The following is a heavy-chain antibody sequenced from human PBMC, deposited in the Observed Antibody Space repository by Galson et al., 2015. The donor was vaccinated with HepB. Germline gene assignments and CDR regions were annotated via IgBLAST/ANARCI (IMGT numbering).Heavy chain of an antibody. CDR2: LAPEDGEE. CDR3: ATNTAAVSHEGLDI. V-gene: IGHV1-24*01. D-gene: IGHD6-13*01. Sequence: SVKVSCKVSGYALTELSIHWVRQAPGKGLEWMGSLAPEDGEEFYAQKFQDRVTMTEDTSTDTASMELSSLSAEDTAVYFCATNTAAVSHEGLDIWGQGTLITVSS. CDR1: GYALTELS. J-gene: IGHJ3*02.